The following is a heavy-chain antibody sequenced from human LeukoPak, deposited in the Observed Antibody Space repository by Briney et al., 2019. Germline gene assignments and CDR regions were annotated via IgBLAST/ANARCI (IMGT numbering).Heavy chain of an antibody. CDR2: ISYSGST. V-gene: IGHV4-59*01. D-gene: IGHD3-22*01. CDR1: GGSISSYF. CDR3: ARGSSGYYYG. Sequence: SETLSLTCPVSGGSISSYFWSWIRQPPGKGLEWIGYISYSGSTNYNPSLKSRVTISVDTSKNQFSLKLSSVTAADTAVYYCARGSSGYYYGWGQGTLVTVSS. J-gene: IGHJ4*02.